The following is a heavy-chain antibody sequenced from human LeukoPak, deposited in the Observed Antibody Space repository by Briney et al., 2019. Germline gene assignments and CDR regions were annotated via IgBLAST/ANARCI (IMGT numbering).Heavy chain of an antibody. V-gene: IGHV3-11*04. Sequence: PGGSLRLSCAASGFTFSDNYMSWIRQAPGKGLEWVSYISSSGSIYYADSVKGRFTISRDNAKNSLYLRMNSLRAEDTAVYYCARDWRDSSGKFPNDAFDIWGQGTMVTVSS. D-gene: IGHD3-22*01. J-gene: IGHJ3*02. CDR3: ARDWRDSSGKFPNDAFDI. CDR2: ISSSGSI. CDR1: GFTFSDNY.